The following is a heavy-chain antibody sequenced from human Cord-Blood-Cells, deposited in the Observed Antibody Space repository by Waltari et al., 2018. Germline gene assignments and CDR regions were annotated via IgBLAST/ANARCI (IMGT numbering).Heavy chain of an antibody. Sequence: QLQLVQSGAEVKKPGASVKVSCKASGYTFTGSNLHWVRQVHGQGLEWMGWINPNSGGTNYAQKFQGWVTMTRDTSISTAYMELSRLRSDDTAVYYCARDRGQDYYYGMDVWGQGTTVTVSS. V-gene: IGHV1-2*04. CDR3: ARDRGQDYYYGMDV. CDR1: GYTFTGSN. J-gene: IGHJ6*02. CDR2: INPNSGGT.